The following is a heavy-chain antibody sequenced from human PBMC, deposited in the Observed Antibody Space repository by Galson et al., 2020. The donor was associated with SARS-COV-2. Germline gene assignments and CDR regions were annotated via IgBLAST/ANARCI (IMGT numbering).Heavy chain of an antibody. D-gene: IGHD1-1*01. CDR3: ARYAERSGPNWFDP. CDR2: IHDSWGT. J-gene: IGHJ5*02. Sequence: SETLSLTCTVSGGSISGYYWSWIRQPPGKGLEWIGFIHDSWGTSYNPSLKSRVTISLYTPKNQISLKLSSVTAADTALYYCARYAERSGPNWFDPWGQGTRVTVSS. CDR1: GGSISGYY. V-gene: IGHV4-59*13.